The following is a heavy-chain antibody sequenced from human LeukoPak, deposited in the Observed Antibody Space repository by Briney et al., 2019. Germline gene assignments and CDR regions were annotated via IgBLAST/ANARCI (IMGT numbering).Heavy chain of an antibody. Sequence: PSETLSLTCTVSGGSISSYYWSWIRQPPGKGLEWIGYIYTSGSTNYNPSLKSRVTISVDTSKNQFSLKLSSVTAADTAVYYCARHLQSGSPHFYFDYWGQGTLVTVSS. V-gene: IGHV4-4*09. J-gene: IGHJ4*02. CDR3: ARHLQSGSPHFYFDY. CDR1: GGSISSYY. CDR2: IYTSGST. D-gene: IGHD1-26*01.